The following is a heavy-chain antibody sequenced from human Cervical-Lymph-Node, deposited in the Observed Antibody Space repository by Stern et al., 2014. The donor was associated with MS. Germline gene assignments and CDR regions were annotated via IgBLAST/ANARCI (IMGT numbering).Heavy chain of an antibody. CDR3: ARGQGSGRVLGAYAMDV. D-gene: IGHD3-3*01. CDR1: GGTFSRHG. V-gene: IGHV1-69*01. J-gene: IGHJ6*02. CDR2: IIPVFGPA. Sequence: QLVQSGAEVKQPGSSVRVSCKASGGTFSRHGISWVRQAPGQGLEWMGGIIPVFGPANYAQKFQGRVTITADETTNTAYMELSSLRSEDTATFYCARGQGSGRVLGAYAMDVWGQGTTVTVSS.